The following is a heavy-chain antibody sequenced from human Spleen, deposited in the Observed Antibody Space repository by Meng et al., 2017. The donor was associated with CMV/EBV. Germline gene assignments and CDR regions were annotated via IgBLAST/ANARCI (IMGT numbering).Heavy chain of an antibody. CDR1: GFTFSSYA. D-gene: IGHD1-26*01. CDR3: AREGGSSGFYYFDY. J-gene: IGHJ4*02. CDR2: ISYDGSNK. V-gene: IGHV3-30-3*01. Sequence: ASGFTFSSYAMHWVRQAPGKGLEWVAVISYDGSNKYYADSVKGRFTISRDNSKNTLYLQMNSLRAEDTAVYYCAREGGSSGFYYFDYWGQGTLVTVSS.